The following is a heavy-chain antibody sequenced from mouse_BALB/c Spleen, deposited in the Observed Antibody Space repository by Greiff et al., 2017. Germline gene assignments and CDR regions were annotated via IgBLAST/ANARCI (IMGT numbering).Heavy chain of an antibody. CDR1: GFTFSSYG. Sequence: EVMLVESGGGLVQPGGSLKLSCAASGFTFSSYGMSRVRQTPDKRLELVATINSNGGSTYYPDSVKGRFTISRDNAKNTLYLQMSSLKSEDTAMYYCARSRGTVVATGAMDYWGQGTSVTVSS. V-gene: IGHV5-6-3*01. CDR3: ARSRGTVVATGAMDY. D-gene: IGHD1-1*01. CDR2: INSNGGST. J-gene: IGHJ4*01.